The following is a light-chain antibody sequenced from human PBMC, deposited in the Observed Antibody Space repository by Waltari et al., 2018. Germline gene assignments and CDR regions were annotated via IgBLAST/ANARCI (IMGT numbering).Light chain of an antibody. J-gene: IGKJ4*01. V-gene: IGKV3-11*01. CDR3: QQRSNWPLT. Sequence: EIVLTQSPATLSLSPGERATLSCRASQSVSSYLAWYQPKPGQAPRLLIYDASNRATGTPARFSGSGSGTDFTLTISSLEPEDFAVYYCQQRSNWPLTFGGGTKVEIK. CDR1: QSVSSY. CDR2: DAS.